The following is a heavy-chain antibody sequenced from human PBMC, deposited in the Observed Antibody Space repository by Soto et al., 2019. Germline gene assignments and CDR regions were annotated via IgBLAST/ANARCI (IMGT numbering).Heavy chain of an antibody. CDR2: IYHSGST. J-gene: IGHJ4*02. D-gene: IGHD3-10*01. CDR1: GGSVTNDNW. V-gene: IGHV4-4*02. Sequence: QVQLQESGPGLVKPSGTLSLTCAVSGGSVTNDNWWSWVRQPPGKGLEWIGEIYHSGSTNYNPSLKSRVTIPIDNSNNQFSLNLNSVPAADAAVYYCASGGGGGNYWGQGTLVTVSS. CDR3: ASGGGGGNY.